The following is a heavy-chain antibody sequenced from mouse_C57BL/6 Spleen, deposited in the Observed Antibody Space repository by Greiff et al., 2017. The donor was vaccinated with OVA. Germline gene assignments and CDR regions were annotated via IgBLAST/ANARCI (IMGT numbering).Heavy chain of an antibody. CDR3: AREERSAY. CDR2: IYPGDGDT. Sequence: QVQLKESGPELVKPGASVKISCKASGYAFSSSWMNWVKQRPGKGLEWIGRIYPGDGDTNYNGKFKGKATLTADKSSSTAYMQLSSLTSEDSAVYFCAREERSAYWGQGTLVTVSA. CDR1: GYAFSSSW. J-gene: IGHJ3*01. V-gene: IGHV1-82*01.